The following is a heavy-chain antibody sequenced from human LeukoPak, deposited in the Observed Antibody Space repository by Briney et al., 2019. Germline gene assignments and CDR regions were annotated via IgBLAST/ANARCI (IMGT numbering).Heavy chain of an antibody. CDR3: ARDRDGGFAFDI. V-gene: IGHV3-64*01. J-gene: IGHJ3*02. Sequence: GGSLRLSCAASGFSFSNYVMHWVRQAPGKGLEYVSAIMPNGETRGYANSMMGRFTISRDNSKNTLYLQMGSPRAEDMAIYYCARDRDGGFAFDIWGQGTLVTVSS. CDR1: GFSFSNYV. CDR2: IMPNGETR. D-gene: IGHD2-15*01.